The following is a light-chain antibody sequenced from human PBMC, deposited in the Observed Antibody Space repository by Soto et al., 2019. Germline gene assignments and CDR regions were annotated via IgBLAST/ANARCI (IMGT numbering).Light chain of an antibody. J-gene: IGKJ5*01. CDR3: QQLCTFPST. CDR1: QGISTY. V-gene: IGKV1-9*01. CDR2: AAS. Sequence: DIQLTQSPSFLSASVGDRVTITCRASQGISTYLGWYQQKPGKAPKLLIYAASTLQTGVPSRFSGSGSGTEFTLTITSLQPEDFAPYYYQQLCTFPSTFGQGTRLEMK.